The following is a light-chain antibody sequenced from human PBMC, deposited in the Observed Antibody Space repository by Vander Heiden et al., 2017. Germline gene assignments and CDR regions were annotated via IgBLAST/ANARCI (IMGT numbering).Light chain of an antibody. CDR2: DVS. Sequence: EIVLTHSPATLSLSPGERATLSCRASQSVSSYLAWYQQKPGQAPRLLIYDVSNRATGIPARFSGSGSGTDFTLTINSLEPEDFAVYYCQQRCNWPLTFGGGTKVEIK. V-gene: IGKV3-11*01. CDR3: QQRCNWPLT. CDR1: QSVSSY. J-gene: IGKJ4*01.